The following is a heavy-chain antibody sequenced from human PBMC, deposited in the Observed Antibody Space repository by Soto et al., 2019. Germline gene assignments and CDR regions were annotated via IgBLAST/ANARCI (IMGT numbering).Heavy chain of an antibody. D-gene: IGHD4-17*01. CDR2: ISSSGSTI. Sequence: PGGSLRLSCAASGFTFSDYYMSWIRQAPGKGLEWVSYISSSGSTIYYADSVKGRFTISGDNAKNSLYLQMNSLRAEDTAVYYCARGLTTYYYYGMDVWGQGTTVTVSS. CDR3: ARGLTTYYYYGMDV. V-gene: IGHV3-11*01. J-gene: IGHJ6*02. CDR1: GFTFSDYY.